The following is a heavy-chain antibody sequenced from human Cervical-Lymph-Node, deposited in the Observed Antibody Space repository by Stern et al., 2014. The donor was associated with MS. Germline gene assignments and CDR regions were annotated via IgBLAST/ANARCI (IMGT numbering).Heavy chain of an antibody. CDR1: GDSISSYTHY. CDR2: VYNSGPT. Sequence: VQLEESGPGLVKPSETLSLTCAVSGDSISSYTHYWAWIRQPPGKGLEWIGIVYNSGPTYYTPPRKSPATKPVDPSKNPFSLGLTSVTAADTAVYYCAKHACTGAACPFDLWGQGTLVTVSS. J-gene: IGHJ4*02. V-gene: IGHV4-39*01. D-gene: IGHD2-8*02. CDR3: AKHACTGAACPFDL.